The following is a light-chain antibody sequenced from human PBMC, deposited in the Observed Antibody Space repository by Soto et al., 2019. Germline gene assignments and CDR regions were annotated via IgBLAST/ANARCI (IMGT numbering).Light chain of an antibody. CDR3: QQRSNWPPSIT. CDR2: DAS. CDR1: QSVSSY. J-gene: IGKJ5*01. V-gene: IGKV3-11*01. Sequence: EIVLTQSPATLSLSPGERATLSCRASQSVSSYLAWYQQKPGQAPRLLIYDASNRATGIPARFSGSESGTDFTLTISSLEPYDFVVYYCQQRSNWPPSITFGQGTRLEIK.